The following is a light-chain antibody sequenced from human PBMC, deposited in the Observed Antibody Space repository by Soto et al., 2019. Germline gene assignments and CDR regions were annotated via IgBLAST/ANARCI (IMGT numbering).Light chain of an antibody. V-gene: IGLV2-14*03. J-gene: IGLJ2*01. CDR2: DVN. Sequence: QSVLTQPASVSESPGQSITISCTGTSSDVGGYNFVSWYQHHPGKAPKLIIYDVNNRPSGVSNRFSGSKSANTASLTISGLQAEDEADYYCSSYTSRSTLVFGGGTTLTVL. CDR1: SSDVGGYNF. CDR3: SSYTSRSTLV.